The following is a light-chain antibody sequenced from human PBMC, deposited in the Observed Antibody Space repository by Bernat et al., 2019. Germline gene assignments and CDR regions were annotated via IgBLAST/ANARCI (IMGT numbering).Light chain of an antibody. V-gene: IGLV2-23*02. Sequence: QSALTQPASVSGSPGQSITISCTGTSSDVGTYTFVSWYQHHPGKAPKLMIYEVSKRPSGVSNRFSGSKSGNTASLTISGLQAEDEADYYCCSDAITSTWVFGGGTKLTVL. J-gene: IGLJ3*02. CDR2: EVS. CDR3: CSDAITSTWV. CDR1: SSDVGTYTF.